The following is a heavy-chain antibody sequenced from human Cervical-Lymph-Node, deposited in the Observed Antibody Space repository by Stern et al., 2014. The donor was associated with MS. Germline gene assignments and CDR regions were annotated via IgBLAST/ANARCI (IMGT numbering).Heavy chain of an antibody. J-gene: IGHJ4*02. CDR2: INTNTGNS. CDR1: GYTLTNYP. D-gene: IGHD5-18*01. CDR3: AKDFVDTAMITRSDYLDS. V-gene: IGHV7-4-1*02. Sequence: VQLVESGSELKEPGASVKVSCKASGYTLTNYPMNWVRQAPGQGLEWMGWINTNTGNSTYAQGVTGRFAFSLDHSVSTSNLHISSLKAEDTAVYYCAKDFVDTAMITRSDYLDSWGQGTLVTVSS.